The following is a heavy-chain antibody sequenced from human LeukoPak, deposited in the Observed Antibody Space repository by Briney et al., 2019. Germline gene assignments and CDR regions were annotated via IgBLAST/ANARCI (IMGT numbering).Heavy chain of an antibody. J-gene: IGHJ4*02. CDR3: VVWGPFYDY. V-gene: IGHV3-74*01. Sequence: GGSLRLSCAASGFTFSSYWMHWVRQAPGKGLVWVSRINSDGSSTGYADSVKGRFTISRDNAKNTLYLQMNSLRAEDTAVYYCVVWGPFYDYWGQGTLVTVSS. CDR1: GFTFSSYW. D-gene: IGHD7-27*01. CDR2: INSDGSST.